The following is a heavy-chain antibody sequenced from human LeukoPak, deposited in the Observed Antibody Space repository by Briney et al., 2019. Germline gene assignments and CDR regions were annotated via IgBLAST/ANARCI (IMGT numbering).Heavy chain of an antibody. J-gene: IGHJ4*02. D-gene: IGHD6-6*01. V-gene: IGHV4-59*11. CDR2: IYYSGST. Sequence: SEILSLTCTVSGGSISSHYWSWIRQPPGKGLEWIGYIYYSGSTNYNPSLKSRVTISVDTSKNQFSLKLSSVTAADTAVYYCARGGKQLANFDYWGQGTLVTVSS. CDR3: ARGGKQLANFDY. CDR1: GGSISSHY.